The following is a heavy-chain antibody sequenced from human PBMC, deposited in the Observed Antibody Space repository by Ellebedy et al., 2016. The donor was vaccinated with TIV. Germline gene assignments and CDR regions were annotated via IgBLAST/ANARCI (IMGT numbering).Heavy chain of an antibody. D-gene: IGHD4-11*01. CDR2: IYPGDSDT. Sequence: GGSLRLXXKGSGYNFITYWIGWVRQMPGKGLEWMGNIYPGDSDTRYSPSFQGQVTISADKSINTAYLQWSNLKASDTAMYYCARLDYSESFDYYYGMDVWGQGTTVTVS. CDR3: ARLDYSESFDYYYGMDV. J-gene: IGHJ6*02. CDR1: GYNFITYW. V-gene: IGHV5-51*01.